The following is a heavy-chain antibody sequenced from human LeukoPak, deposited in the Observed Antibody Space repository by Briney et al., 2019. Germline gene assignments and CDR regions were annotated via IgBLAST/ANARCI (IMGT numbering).Heavy chain of an antibody. CDR1: GYTFTSYD. CDR2: MNPNSGNT. CDR3: ARGPKYCSSTSCQTQGFDP. Sequence: RASVKVSCKASGYTFTSYDINWVRQATGQGLEWMGWMNPNSGNTGYAQKFQGRVTMTRNTSISTAYMELSSLRSEDTAVYYCARGPKYCSSTSCQTQGFDPWGQGTLVTVSS. J-gene: IGHJ5*02. V-gene: IGHV1-8*01. D-gene: IGHD2-2*01.